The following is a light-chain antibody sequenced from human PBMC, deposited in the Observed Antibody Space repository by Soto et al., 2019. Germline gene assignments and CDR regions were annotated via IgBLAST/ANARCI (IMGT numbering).Light chain of an antibody. J-gene: IGKJ5*01. CDR3: QQYYSTPIT. Sequence: DIVMTQSPDSLAVSLVERATINCKSSQSVLYSSNNKNYLAWYQQKPGQPPKLLIYWASTRESGVPDRFSGSGSGTDSTLTISSLQAEDVAVYYCQQYYSTPITFGKGTRLEI. CDR1: QSVLYSSNNKNY. V-gene: IGKV4-1*01. CDR2: WAS.